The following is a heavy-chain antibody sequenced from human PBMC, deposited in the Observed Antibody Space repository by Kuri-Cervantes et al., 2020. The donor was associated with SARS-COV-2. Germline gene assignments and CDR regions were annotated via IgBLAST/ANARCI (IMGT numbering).Heavy chain of an antibody. CDR2: IYNSGST. Sequence: GSLRLSCTVSGDSITSSSYYWGWIRQPPGKGLEWIGNIYNSGSTYHNPSLKSRVTISVDTSKKQFSLRLSSVTAADAAVYYCVTSLPRSGWDGEDAFDIWGQGTMVTVSS. CDR3: VTSLPRSGWDGEDAFDI. J-gene: IGHJ3*02. D-gene: IGHD6-19*01. V-gene: IGHV4-39*01. CDR1: GDSITSSSYY.